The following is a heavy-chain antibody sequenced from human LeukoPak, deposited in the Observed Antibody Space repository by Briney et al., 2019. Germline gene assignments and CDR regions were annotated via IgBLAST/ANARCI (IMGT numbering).Heavy chain of an antibody. V-gene: IGHV4-39*07. CDR2: IYYSGTT. CDR1: GGSISSSPYY. J-gene: IGHJ4*02. D-gene: IGHD5-18*01. Sequence: SETLSLTCTLSGGSISSSPYYWGWIRQPPGRGLEWIVSIYYSGTTHYNPSLESRVTISVDTSKNQFSLKLSSVTAADTAVYYCAGDKDTAMVPICWGQGTLVTVSS. CDR3: AGDKDTAMVPIC.